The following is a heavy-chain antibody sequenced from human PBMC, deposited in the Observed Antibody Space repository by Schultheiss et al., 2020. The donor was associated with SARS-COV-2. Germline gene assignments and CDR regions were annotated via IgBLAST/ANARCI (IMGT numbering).Heavy chain of an antibody. CDR1: GYIFTYHY. CDR3: ARDPFERRPSLDD. V-gene: IGHV1-2*06. J-gene: IGHJ4*02. Sequence: ASVKVSCKTSGYIFTYHYIHWVRQAPGQGLEWMGRINPKTGDTHYAQKFQGGVTMTWDTSISTAYVDLSSLTSDDTAVYYCARDPFERRPSLDDWGQGTLVTVSS. CDR2: INPKTGDT. D-gene: IGHD3-16*01.